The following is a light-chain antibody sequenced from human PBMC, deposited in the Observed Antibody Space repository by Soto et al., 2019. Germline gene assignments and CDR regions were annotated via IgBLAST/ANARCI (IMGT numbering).Light chain of an antibody. J-gene: IGKJ2*01. CDR1: HSVASTY. V-gene: IGKV3-20*01. CDR2: GAS. CDR3: QQYGSSSFT. Sequence: EIVLTQSPGTLSLSPGEGATLSCRASHSVASTYLAGYQQKPGLAPRLIIYGASNRASGTPDRFSGGGSGTDFTLTISRLEPEDFAVSYCQQYGSSSFTFGQGTKLEIK.